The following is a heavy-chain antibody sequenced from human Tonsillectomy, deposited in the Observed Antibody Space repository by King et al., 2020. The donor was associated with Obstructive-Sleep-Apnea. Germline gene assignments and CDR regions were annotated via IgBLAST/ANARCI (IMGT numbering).Heavy chain of an antibody. V-gene: IGHV4-30-2*01. CDR2: IYYTGST. CDR1: GGSISSGDYS. Sequence: LQLQESGSGLVKPSQTLSLSCAVSGGSISSGDYSWSWIRPPPGRGLEWIGDIYYTGSTYYNPSLRSRVTIPLDRAKNQFSLGLKSVTAADTAIYYCARGDHDPSFPPERNWFDSWGQGTLVTVSS. D-gene: IGHD2-2*01. J-gene: IGHJ5*01. CDR3: ARGDHDPSFPPERNWFDS.